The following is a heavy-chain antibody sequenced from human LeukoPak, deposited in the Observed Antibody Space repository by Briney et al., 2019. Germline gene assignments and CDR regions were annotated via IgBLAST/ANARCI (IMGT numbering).Heavy chain of an antibody. Sequence: GGSLRLSCAASGFTLSGFWMSWVRQAPGKGLEWVANIKQDGSEKYYVDSVKGRFTISRDNAKNSLYLQMNSLRADDTAVYFCARLGVAVAATLWSWGQGSLVTVSS. V-gene: IGHV3-7*01. D-gene: IGHD2-15*01. CDR1: GFTLSGFW. J-gene: IGHJ4*02. CDR3: ARLGVAVAATLWS. CDR2: IKQDGSEK.